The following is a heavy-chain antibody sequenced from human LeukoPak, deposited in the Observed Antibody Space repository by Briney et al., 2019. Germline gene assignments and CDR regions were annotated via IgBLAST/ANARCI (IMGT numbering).Heavy chain of an antibody. V-gene: IGHV4-61*05. CDR3: ASTKNRGYYYDSSGYYGSREYFYY. J-gene: IGHJ4*02. D-gene: IGHD3-22*01. CDR2: IYYSGST. CDR1: GGSISSSSYY. Sequence: SETLSLTCTVSGGSISSSSYYWGWIRQPPGRGLEWIGYIYYSGSTNYNPSLKSRVTISVDTSKNQFSLKLSSVTAADTAVYYCASTKNRGYYYDSSGYYGSREYFYYWGQGTLVTVSS.